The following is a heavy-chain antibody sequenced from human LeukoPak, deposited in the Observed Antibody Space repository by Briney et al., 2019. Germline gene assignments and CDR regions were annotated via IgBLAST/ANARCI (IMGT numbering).Heavy chain of an antibody. Sequence: GGSLRLSCAASGLTLSRYNMNGVRQAPAKGLKWVAYISSSSTYKYYADPMKGRFTISRDNEKNSSYLQRNSLRAEDAAVYYGARAISMDRGVDYWGQGTLVTVSS. CDR3: ARAISMDRGVDY. J-gene: IGHJ4*02. CDR2: ISSSSTYK. V-gene: IGHV3-21*01. CDR1: GLTLSRYN. D-gene: IGHD3-10*01.